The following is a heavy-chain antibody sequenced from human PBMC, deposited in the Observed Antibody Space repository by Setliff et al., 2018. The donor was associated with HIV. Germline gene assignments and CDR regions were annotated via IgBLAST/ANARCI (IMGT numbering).Heavy chain of an antibody. CDR1: GGSMSSSSYY. V-gene: IGHV4-39*01. J-gene: IGHJ4*02. CDR2: IYYSGAT. CDR3: ARLGYVSGGFYKTPGPYYFDY. Sequence: LETLSLTCTVSGGSMSSSSYYWGWIRQTPDKGLEWIGIIYYSGATYYNPSLTSRVTISVDTSRNQFSLKLRSVTAADTAAYYCARLGYVSGGFYKTPGPYYFDYWGQGALVTVS. D-gene: IGHD3-10*01.